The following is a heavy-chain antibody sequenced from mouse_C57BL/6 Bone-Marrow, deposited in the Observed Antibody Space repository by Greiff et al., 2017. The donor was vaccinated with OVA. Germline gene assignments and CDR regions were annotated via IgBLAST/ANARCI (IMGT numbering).Heavy chain of an antibody. CDR2: ILPSIGRT. V-gene: IGHV15-2*01. CDR1: DSEVFPIAY. CDR3: ARRGDYYGSRSYWYFDV. Sequence: VQLQQSGSELRSPGSSVKLSCKDFDSEVFPIAYMSWVRQKPGHGFEWIGGILPSIGRTIYGEKFEDKATLDADTLSNTAYLELNSLTSEDSAIYYCARRGDYYGSRSYWYFDVWGTGTTVTVSS. D-gene: IGHD1-1*01. J-gene: IGHJ1*03.